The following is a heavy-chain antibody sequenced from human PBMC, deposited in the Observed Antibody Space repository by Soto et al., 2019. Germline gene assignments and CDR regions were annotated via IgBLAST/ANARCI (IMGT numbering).Heavy chain of an antibody. CDR3: ARDTGGDCSGGSCYRSYWYFDL. CDR2: IYYSGST. Sequence: QVQLQESGPGLVKPSQTLSLTCTVSGGSISSGGYYWSWIRQHPGKGLEWIGYIYYSGSTYYNPSPKSRVTISVDTSKNQFSLKLSSVTAADTAVYYCARDTGGDCSGGSCYRSYWYFDLWGRGTLVTVSS. D-gene: IGHD2-15*01. V-gene: IGHV4-31*03. J-gene: IGHJ2*01. CDR1: GGSISSGGYY.